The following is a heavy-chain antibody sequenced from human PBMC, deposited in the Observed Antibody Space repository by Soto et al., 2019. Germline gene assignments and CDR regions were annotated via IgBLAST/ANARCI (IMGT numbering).Heavy chain of an antibody. CDR1: GFSFNASGVA. V-gene: IGHV2-5*05. CDR2: IYWRGTQ. Sequence: QITLQESGPSVVKPTQTLTLTCSFSGFSFNASGVAVGWVRQTPSKALEWLGLIYWRGTQRYGPSLDTRVTITKASSKHQVVMTMSNMATVDTGNYFCRHRGEGRRHFAYWGHGALVNVSS. D-gene: IGHD2-15*01. J-gene: IGHJ4*01. CDR3: RHRGEGRRHFAY.